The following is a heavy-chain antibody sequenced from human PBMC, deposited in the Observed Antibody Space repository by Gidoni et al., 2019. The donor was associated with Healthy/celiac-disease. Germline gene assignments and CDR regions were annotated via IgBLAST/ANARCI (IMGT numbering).Heavy chain of an antibody. CDR3: AVDQQQLVRY. Sequence: QVQLVQSGAEVKKPGASVKVSCKASGYTFTGYYMHWVRQAPGQGLEWMGWINPNSGGKNYAQKFKGRVTMTRETSSSTAYMELSRLRSDDTAVYYCAVDQQQLVRYWGQGTLVTVSS. CDR2: INPNSGGK. J-gene: IGHJ4*02. CDR1: GYTFTGYY. D-gene: IGHD6-13*01. V-gene: IGHV1-2*02.